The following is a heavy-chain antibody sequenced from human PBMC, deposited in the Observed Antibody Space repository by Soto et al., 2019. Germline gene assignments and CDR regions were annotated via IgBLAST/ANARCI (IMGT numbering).Heavy chain of an antibody. CDR2: ISAYNGNT. CDR1: GETFDIYG. D-gene: IGHD3-9*01. V-gene: IGHV1-18*01. Sequence: ASVTVSCTASGETFDIYGISCVRQAQGQGLEWMGWISAYNGNTNYAQKLQGRVTMTTDTSTSTAYMELRSLRSDDTAVYYCARDHAGRGDHNTYYDILTGYSLEYYYYYYYYMDVWGKGTTVTVSS. J-gene: IGHJ6*03. CDR3: ARDHAGRGDHNTYYDILTGYSLEYYYYYYYYMDV.